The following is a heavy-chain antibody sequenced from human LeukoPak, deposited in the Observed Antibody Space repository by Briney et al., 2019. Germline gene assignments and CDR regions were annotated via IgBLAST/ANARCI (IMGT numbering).Heavy chain of an antibody. CDR3: AKGGFLGPSAFDY. CDR1: GFTFSSYG. CDR2: IRYDGSNK. Sequence: GGSLRLSCAASGFTFSSYGMHWVRQAPGKGLEWVAFIRYDGSNKYYQTRDNSKNTLYLQMNSLRAEDTAVYYCAKGGFLGPSAFDYWGQGTLVTVSS. D-gene: IGHD3-3*01. J-gene: IGHJ4*02. V-gene: IGHV3-30*02.